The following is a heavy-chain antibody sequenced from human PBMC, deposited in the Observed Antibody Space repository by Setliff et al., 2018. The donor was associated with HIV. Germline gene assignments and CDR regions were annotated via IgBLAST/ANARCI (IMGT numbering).Heavy chain of an antibody. D-gene: IGHD2-21*02. Sequence: GASVKVSCKASGYTFTTYFVHWVRQAPGQGLEWMGIINPNAGSSSLAQKFQGRVTLTTDTSTNTAYMELRRLISDDTAVYYCARAGAVMTAHFDFWGQGTLVTVSS. CDR1: GYTFTTYF. J-gene: IGHJ4*02. V-gene: IGHV1-46*01. CDR3: ARAGAVMTAHFDF. CDR2: INPNAGSS.